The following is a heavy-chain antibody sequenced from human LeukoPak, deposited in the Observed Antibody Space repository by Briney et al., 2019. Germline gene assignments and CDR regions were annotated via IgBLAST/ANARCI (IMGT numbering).Heavy chain of an antibody. Sequence: SETLSLTCTVSGGSISSYYWSWIRQPPGKGLEWIGHIYYSGSTNYNPSLKSRVTISVDTSKNQFSLKLNSVTAADTAVYYCARLTANYFSDERVYYFDYWGQGTLVTVSS. V-gene: IGHV4-59*08. CDR1: GGSISSYY. J-gene: IGHJ4*02. CDR3: ARLTANYFSDERVYYFDY. D-gene: IGHD2/OR15-2a*01. CDR2: IYYSGST.